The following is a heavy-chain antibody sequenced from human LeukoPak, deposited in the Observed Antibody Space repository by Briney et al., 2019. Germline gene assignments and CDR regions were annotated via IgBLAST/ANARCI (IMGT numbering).Heavy chain of an antibody. D-gene: IGHD2-21*02. CDR1: GLTFSSYA. V-gene: IGHV3-23*01. J-gene: IGHJ3*02. Sequence: GGSLRLSCAASGLTFSSYAMSWVRQAPGKGLEWVSAISGSGGSTYYADSVKGRFTISRDNSKNTLYLQMNSLRAEDTAVYYCAKAGDYYDAFDIWGQGTMVTVSS. CDR3: AKAGDYYDAFDI. CDR2: ISGSGGST.